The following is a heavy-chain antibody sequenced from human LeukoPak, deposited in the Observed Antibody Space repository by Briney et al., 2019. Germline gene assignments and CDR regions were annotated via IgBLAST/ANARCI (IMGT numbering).Heavy chain of an antibody. J-gene: IGHJ4*02. CDR1: GGSISSYY. V-gene: IGHV4-59*01. CDR2: IYYSGST. CDR3: ARERRYYDSSGPRRYFDY. D-gene: IGHD3-22*01. Sequence: SETLSLTCTVSGGSISSYYWSWIRQPPGKGLEWIGYIYYSGSTNYNPSLKSRVTISVDTSKNQFSLKLSPVTAADTAVYYCARERRYYDSSGPRRYFDYWGQGTLVTVSS.